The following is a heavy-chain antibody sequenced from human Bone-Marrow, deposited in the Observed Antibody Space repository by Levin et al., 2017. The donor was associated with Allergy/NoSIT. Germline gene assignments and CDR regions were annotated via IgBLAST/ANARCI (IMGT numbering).Heavy chain of an antibody. Sequence: GASVKVSCKASGYTFSNYYIHWVRQAPGQGLEWMGWINPNTGGTYLAQKFQGRVTMTRDTSISTAYMELSRLRSDDTAMYYCARSIAAVDYFWFDPWGQGTLVTVSS. J-gene: IGHJ5*02. CDR1: GYTFSNYY. D-gene: IGHD6-13*01. CDR2: INPNTGGT. CDR3: ARSIAAVDYFWFDP. V-gene: IGHV1-2*02.